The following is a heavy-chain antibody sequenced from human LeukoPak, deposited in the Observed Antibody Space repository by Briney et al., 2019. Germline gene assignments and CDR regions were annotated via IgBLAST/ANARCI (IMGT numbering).Heavy chain of an antibody. J-gene: IGHJ4*02. Sequence: PGESLRLSCAASGFTFSSYSMDWVRQAPGKGLEWVSSISGSSRYIYYAESMKGRFAISRDNAKKLLYLQMNSLRAEDTAVYFCVRDIQGNGAPLYYWGQGTLVTVSS. CDR2: ISGSSRYI. V-gene: IGHV3-21*01. D-gene: IGHD4-23*01. CDR3: VRDIQGNGAPLYY. CDR1: GFTFSSYS.